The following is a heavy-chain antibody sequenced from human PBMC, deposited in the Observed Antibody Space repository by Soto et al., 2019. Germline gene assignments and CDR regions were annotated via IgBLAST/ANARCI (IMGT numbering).Heavy chain of an antibody. Sequence: QVQLVQSGAEVKKPGASVKVSCKASGYTFTSYAMHWVRQAPGQRLEWMGWINAGNGNTKYSQKVQGRVTITRDTSASTAYMELSSLRSEDTAVYYCARSIVVVTALDYWGQGTLVTVS. J-gene: IGHJ4*02. D-gene: IGHD2-21*02. CDR2: INAGNGNT. CDR1: GYTFTSYA. V-gene: IGHV1-3*01. CDR3: ARSIVVVTALDY.